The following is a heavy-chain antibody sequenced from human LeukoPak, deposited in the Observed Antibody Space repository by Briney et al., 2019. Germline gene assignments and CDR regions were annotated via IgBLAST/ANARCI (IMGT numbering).Heavy chain of an antibody. J-gene: IGHJ6*01. D-gene: IGHD4-17*01. CDR3: ARGDYRQKVKTTLT. Sequence: SETLTLTCSSSGGTISYYRMNWIRQPAGKGLEWIGHIYPSGNSYHNPSLKSRVIMSVDTSKNQVSLRLKSVTAADTVVFYWARGDYRQKVKTTLTRGERATVSVSS. V-gene: IGHV4-4*07. CDR2: IYPSGNS. CDR1: GGTISYYR.